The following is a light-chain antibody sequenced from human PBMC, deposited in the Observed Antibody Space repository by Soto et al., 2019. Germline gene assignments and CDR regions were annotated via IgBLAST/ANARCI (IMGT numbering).Light chain of an antibody. CDR2: GAS. J-gene: IGKJ1*01. V-gene: IGKV3-20*01. CDR1: QSVANY. CDR3: QQYGSSGT. Sequence: PGERATLSCRASQSVANYLAWYQQKPGQAPRLLIYGASNRATGIPDRFSGSGSGTDFTLTISRLEPEDFAVYYCQQYGSSGTFGQGTKVDIK.